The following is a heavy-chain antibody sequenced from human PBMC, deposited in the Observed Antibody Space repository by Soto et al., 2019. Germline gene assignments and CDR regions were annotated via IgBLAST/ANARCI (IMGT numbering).Heavy chain of an antibody. CDR2: TYYRSKWYN. CDR3: ARALVQLERRSGWFDP. J-gene: IGHJ5*02. CDR1: GDSVSSNSAA. V-gene: IGHV6-1*01. D-gene: IGHD1-1*01. Sequence: SQTLSLTCAISGDSVSSNSAAWNWIRQSPSRGLEWLGRTYYRSKWYNDYAVSVKSRITISPDTSKNQFSLQLNSVTPEDTAVYYCARALVQLERRSGWFDPWGQGTLVTVSS.